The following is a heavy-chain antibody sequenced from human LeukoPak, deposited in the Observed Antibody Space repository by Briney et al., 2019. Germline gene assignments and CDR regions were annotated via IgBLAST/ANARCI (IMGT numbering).Heavy chain of an antibody. CDR3: ARAAFLSSSDEYYFDY. CDR2: IKKDGSEK. CDR1: GFTFSSYW. Sequence: GGSLRLSCAASGFTFSSYWMSWVRQAPGKGLEWVANIKKDGSEKYYVDSVKGRFTISRDNAKNSLYLQMNSLRAEDTAVYYCARAAFLSSSDEYYFDYWGQGTLVTVSS. J-gene: IGHJ4*02. D-gene: IGHD6-13*01. V-gene: IGHV3-7*01.